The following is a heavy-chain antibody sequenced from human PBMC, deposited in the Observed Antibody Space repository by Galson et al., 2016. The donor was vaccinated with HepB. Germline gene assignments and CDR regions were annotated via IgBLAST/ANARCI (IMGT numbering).Heavy chain of an antibody. Sequence: SLRLSCAASGFTFNSYRMHWVRQAPGKGLEWVAVILYDGSNKFYADSVKGRFTISRDNSKNTLYLQINSLRAEDTAVYYCAKDPVLWLGGVDVWGKGTTVTVSS. CDR1: GFTFNSYR. V-gene: IGHV3-30*18. CDR2: ILYDGSNK. D-gene: IGHD3-10*01. CDR3: AKDPVLWLGGVDV. J-gene: IGHJ6*04.